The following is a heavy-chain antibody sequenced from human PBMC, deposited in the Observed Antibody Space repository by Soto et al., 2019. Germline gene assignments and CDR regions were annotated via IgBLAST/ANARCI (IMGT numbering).Heavy chain of an antibody. D-gene: IGHD5-18*01. CDR2: INHSGST. J-gene: IGHJ6*02. V-gene: IGHV4-34*01. CDR1: GGSFSGYY. Sequence: SETLSLTCAVYGGSFSGYYWSWIRQPPGKGLEWIGEINHSGSTNYNPSLKSRVTISVDTSKNQFSLKLSSVTAADTAVYYCARCLYRYGDNPDVLAVWGQGTSDPVS. CDR3: ARCLYRYGDNPDVLAV.